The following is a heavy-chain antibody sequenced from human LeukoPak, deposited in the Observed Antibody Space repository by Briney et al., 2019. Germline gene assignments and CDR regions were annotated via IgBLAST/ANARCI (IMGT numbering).Heavy chain of an antibody. Sequence: PGGSLRLSCAASGFTFSSYWMHWVRQAPGRGLVWVSRINSDGSSTSYADSVKGRFTISRDNAKNTLYLQMNSLRAEDTAVYYCAREKRYYDSSGYYPDYWGQGTLVTVSS. D-gene: IGHD3-22*01. CDR3: AREKRYYDSSGYYPDY. CDR2: INSDGSST. J-gene: IGHJ4*02. V-gene: IGHV3-74*01. CDR1: GFTFSSYW.